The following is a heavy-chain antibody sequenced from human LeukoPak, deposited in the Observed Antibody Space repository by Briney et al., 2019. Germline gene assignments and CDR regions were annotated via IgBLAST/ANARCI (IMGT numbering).Heavy chain of an antibody. CDR2: INYSGNT. D-gene: IGHD3-22*01. CDR1: GGSTGSAGYY. Sequence: SQTLSLTCTVSGGSTGSAGYYWSWIRQHPGKGLEWIAYINYSGNTYHNPSLKSRVTISVDTSRNQFSLKLNSVTAADTAIYYCASMSGYYSKFDYWGQGTLVTVSS. CDR3: ASMSGYYSKFDY. J-gene: IGHJ4*02. V-gene: IGHV4-31*03.